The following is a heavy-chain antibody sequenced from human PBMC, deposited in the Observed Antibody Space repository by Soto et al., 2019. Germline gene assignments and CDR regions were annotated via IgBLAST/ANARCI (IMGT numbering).Heavy chain of an antibody. V-gene: IGHV4-59*01. CDR1: GGSISSYS. D-gene: IGHD3-10*01. CDR2: TYYSGST. CDR3: TSKFGQLLADAFDI. J-gene: IGHJ3*02. Sequence: SETLSLTCTVSGGSISSYSWTWFRKPPGKGLEWIGYTYYSGSTNYNPSLKSRVTISVDTSKNQFSLKLSSVTAADTAVYYCTSKFGQLLADAFDIWRQGTMVTVS.